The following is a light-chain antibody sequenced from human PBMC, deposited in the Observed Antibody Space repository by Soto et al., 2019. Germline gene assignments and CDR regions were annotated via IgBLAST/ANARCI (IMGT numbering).Light chain of an antibody. J-gene: IGLJ1*01. V-gene: IGLV2-14*01. CDR2: EVN. Sequence: QSALTQPASVSVSPGQSITISCTGTSSDVGGYNYVSWYQQHPGKAPKLIIYEVNNRPSGVSNHFSGSKSGNTASLTISGLQPEDEADYYCTSYTSRNTYFFGSGTKLTVL. CDR3: TSYTSRNTYF. CDR1: SSDVGGYNY.